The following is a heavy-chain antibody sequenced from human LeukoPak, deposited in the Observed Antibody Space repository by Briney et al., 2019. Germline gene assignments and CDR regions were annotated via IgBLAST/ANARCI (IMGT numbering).Heavy chain of an antibody. CDR1: GFTFSTYA. CDR3: ARDRDTIFGVVIPYFNYYMDV. J-gene: IGHJ6*03. V-gene: IGHV3-23*01. CDR2: ISDSGDRT. D-gene: IGHD3-3*01. Sequence: GGSLRLSCAGTGTGFTFSTYAMSWVRQAPGKGLEWVSSISDSGDRTFYADSVRGRFTISRDNAKNSLYLQMNSLRAEDTAVYYCARDRDTIFGVVIPYFNYYMDVWGKGTTVTVSS.